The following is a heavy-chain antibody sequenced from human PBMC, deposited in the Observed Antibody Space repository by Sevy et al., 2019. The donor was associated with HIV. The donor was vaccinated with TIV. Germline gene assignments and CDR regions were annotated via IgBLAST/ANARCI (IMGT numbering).Heavy chain of an antibody. CDR3: ARVSGAGYCSGGSCIDAFAI. Sequence: GGSLRLSCAASGFTFSDYYMSWIHQAPGKGLEWVSYISSSDSTIYYEYSVKGQFTIYRDNAKKSLYRQMNSLRAEDTAVYYCARVSGAGYCSGGSCIDAFAIWGQGTMVTVSS. CDR1: GFTFSDYY. V-gene: IGHV3-11*01. D-gene: IGHD2-15*01. CDR2: ISSSDSTI. J-gene: IGHJ3*02.